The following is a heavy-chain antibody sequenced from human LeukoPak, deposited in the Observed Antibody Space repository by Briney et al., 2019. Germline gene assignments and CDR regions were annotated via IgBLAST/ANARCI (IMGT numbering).Heavy chain of an antibody. CDR1: GGTFSSYA. V-gene: IGHV1-69*11. CDR3: AREEREYCGGDCNDAFDI. J-gene: IGHJ3*02. CDR2: IIPILGTA. D-gene: IGHD2-21*02. Sequence: GSSVKVSCKASGGTFSSYAISWVRQAPGQGLEWMGRIIPILGTANYAQKFQGRVTITADESTSTAYMELSSLRSEDTAVYYCAREEREYCGGDCNDAFDIWGQGTMVTVSS.